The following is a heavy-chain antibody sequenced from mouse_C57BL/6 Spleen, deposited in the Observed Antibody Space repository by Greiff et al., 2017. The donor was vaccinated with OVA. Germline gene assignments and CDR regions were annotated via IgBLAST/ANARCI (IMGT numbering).Heavy chain of an antibody. D-gene: IGHD2-3*01. CDR1: GYTFTDYE. CDR3: TRGGMGWYFDV. J-gene: IGHJ1*03. V-gene: IGHV1-15*01. CDR2: IDPETGGT. Sequence: QVHVKQSGAELVRPGASVTLSCKASGYTFTDYEMHWVKQTPVHGLEWIGAIDPETGGTAYNQKFKGKAILTADKSSSTAYMELRSLTSEDSAVYYCTRGGMGWYFDVWGTGTTVTVSS.